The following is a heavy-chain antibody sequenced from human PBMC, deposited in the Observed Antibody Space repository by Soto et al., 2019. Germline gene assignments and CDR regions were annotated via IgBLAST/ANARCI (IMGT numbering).Heavy chain of an antibody. CDR2: IIPILGIA. V-gene: IGHV1-69*02. Sequence: SVKVSCKASGGTFSSYTISWVRQAPGQGLEWMGRIIPILGIANYAQKFQGRVTITADKSTSTAYMELSSLRSEDTAVYYCARSPDILTGYPRHIDYWGQGTLVTVSS. J-gene: IGHJ4*02. CDR1: GGTFSSYT. CDR3: ARSPDILTGYPRHIDY. D-gene: IGHD3-9*01.